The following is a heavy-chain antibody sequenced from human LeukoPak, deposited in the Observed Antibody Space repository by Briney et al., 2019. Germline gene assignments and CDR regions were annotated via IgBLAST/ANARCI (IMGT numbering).Heavy chain of an antibody. Sequence: SQTLSLTCAISGDTVSSNTAAWNWIRQSPSRGLEWLGRTYYRSKWNYDYAVSVQNRITINPDTSKNQCSLQLKSATPGDTAIYYCTRQRSTSTCYYGMDVWGQGTTVTVSS. CDR2: TYYRSKWNY. J-gene: IGHJ6*02. D-gene: IGHD6-6*01. CDR3: TRQRSTSTCYYGMDV. CDR1: GDTVSSNTAA. V-gene: IGHV6-1*01.